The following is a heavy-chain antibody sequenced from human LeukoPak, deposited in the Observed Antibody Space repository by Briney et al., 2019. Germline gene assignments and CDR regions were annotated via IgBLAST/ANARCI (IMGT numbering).Heavy chain of an antibody. J-gene: IGHJ6*03. CDR3: ARVSWFPGTSYYYMDV. CDR1: GGSISSGSYY. Sequence: SQTLSLTCTVSGGSISSGSYYWSWIRQPAGKGLEWIGRIYTSGSTNYNPSLKSRVTISVDTSKNQFSLKLSSVTAADTAVYFCARVSWFPGTSYYYMDVWGKGTTVTVSS. V-gene: IGHV4-61*02. CDR2: IYTSGST. D-gene: IGHD1-1*01.